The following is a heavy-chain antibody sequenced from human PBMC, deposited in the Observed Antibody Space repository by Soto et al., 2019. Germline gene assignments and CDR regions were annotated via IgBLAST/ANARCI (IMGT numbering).Heavy chain of an antibody. Sequence: GSLRLSCAASAFTFSSSWMSWVRQAPGKGLEWVANIKQDGSEKYYVDSVKGRFTISRDNAKNSLYLQMNSLRAEDTAVYYCARPYGSGSYPLDYFDYWGQGTLVTVSS. CDR3: ARPYGSGSYPLDYFDY. CDR1: AFTFSSSW. J-gene: IGHJ4*02. D-gene: IGHD3-10*01. V-gene: IGHV3-7*01. CDR2: IKQDGSEK.